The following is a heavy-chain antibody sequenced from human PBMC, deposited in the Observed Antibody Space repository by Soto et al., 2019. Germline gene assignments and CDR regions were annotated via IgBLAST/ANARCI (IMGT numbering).Heavy chain of an antibody. CDR2: ISGGGGTT. Sequence: EVQLLESGGGLVQPEGSLRLSCEASGFTFSSYAMSWVRQAPGKVLEWVSGISGGGGTTYYANPMKGRFTISRDNSKNKMYLQVNSLKAEDTAVYYCAKDQAAGGTISRYFQDWGQGTLVTVSS. CDR3: AKDQAAGGTISRYFQD. J-gene: IGHJ1*01. CDR1: GFTFSSYA. D-gene: IGHD6-13*01. V-gene: IGHV3-23*01.